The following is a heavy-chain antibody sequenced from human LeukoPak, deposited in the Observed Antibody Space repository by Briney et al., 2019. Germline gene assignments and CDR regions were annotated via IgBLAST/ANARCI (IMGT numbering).Heavy chain of an antibody. CDR1: GFTFSSYA. Sequence: VASLRLSCAASGFTFSSYAMSWVRQAPGKGLEWVSAIIGIVGNTYYADSVKGRFTISRDNSKNTLYLQMNSLRAEDTAVYYCAKVYSSSWWNWFDPWGQGTLVTVSS. V-gene: IGHV3-23*01. CDR3: AKVYSSSWWNWFDP. J-gene: IGHJ5*02. CDR2: IIGIVGNT. D-gene: IGHD6-13*01.